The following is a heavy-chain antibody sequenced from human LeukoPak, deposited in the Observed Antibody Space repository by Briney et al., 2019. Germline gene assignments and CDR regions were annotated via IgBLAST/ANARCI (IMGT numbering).Heavy chain of an antibody. Sequence: SVTVSCKASGGTFSSYAISWVRQAPGQGLEWMGGIIPIFGTANYAQKFQGRVTITADESTSTAYMELSSLRSEDTAVYYCARDPRYDYDFWSGTMYYYYGMGVWGQGTTVTVSS. CDR3: ARDPRYDYDFWSGTMYYYYGMGV. J-gene: IGHJ6*02. CDR1: GGTFSSYA. V-gene: IGHV1-69*13. D-gene: IGHD3-3*01. CDR2: IIPIFGTA.